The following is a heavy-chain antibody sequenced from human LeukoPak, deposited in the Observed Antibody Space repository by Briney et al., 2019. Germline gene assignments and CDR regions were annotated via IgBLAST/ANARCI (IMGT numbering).Heavy chain of an antibody. V-gene: IGHV3-21*01. CDR3: ARDQAYVVTTWECGTDV. CDR1: GFTFSSYS. CDR2: ISSSNSYI. Sequence: GGSLRLSCAASGFTFSSYSMNWVRQAPGKGLEWVSSISSSNSYIYYADSVKGRFTISRDNAKNSLYLQMNSLRAEDTAVYYCARDQAYVVTTWECGTDVWGQGTTVTVSS. J-gene: IGHJ6*02. D-gene: IGHD2-21*02.